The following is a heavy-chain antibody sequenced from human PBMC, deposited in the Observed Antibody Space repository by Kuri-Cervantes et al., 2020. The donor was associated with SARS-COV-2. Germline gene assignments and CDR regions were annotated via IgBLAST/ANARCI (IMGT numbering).Heavy chain of an antibody. CDR3: ARGGGYDFWSGFDY. Sequence: GGSLRLSCAASGFTFSNYGMQWVRQAPGKGLEWVVLIWYDGSKKYYAESVKGRFTISRDDPKNTLYLQMKSLRAEDTAVYYCARGGGYDFWSGFDYWGQGTLVTVSS. J-gene: IGHJ4*02. V-gene: IGHV3-33*01. CDR1: GFTFSNYG. D-gene: IGHD3-3*01. CDR2: IWYDGSKK.